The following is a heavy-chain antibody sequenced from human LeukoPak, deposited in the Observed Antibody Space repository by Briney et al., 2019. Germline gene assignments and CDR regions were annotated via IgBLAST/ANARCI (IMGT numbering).Heavy chain of an antibody. J-gene: IGHJ5*02. V-gene: IGHV3-30-3*01. Sequence: GGSLRLSCAASGFTFSSYAMHWARQAPGKGLEWVAVISYDGSNKYYADSVKGRFTISRDNSKNTLYLQMNSLRAEDTAVYYCARGSTVVTRDDNWFDPWGQGTLVTVSS. CDR1: GFTFSSYA. CDR2: ISYDGSNK. CDR3: ARGSTVVTRDDNWFDP. D-gene: IGHD2-21*02.